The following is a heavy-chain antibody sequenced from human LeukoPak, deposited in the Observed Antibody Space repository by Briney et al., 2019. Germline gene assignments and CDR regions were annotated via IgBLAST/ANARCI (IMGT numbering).Heavy chain of an antibody. Sequence: PSETLSLTCTVSGGSISSSSYYWGWIRQPPGKGLEWIGEINRSGSTNYNPSLKSRVTISVDTSKNQFSLKLSSVTAADTAVYYCARETSKYYYGSGSYYNRYYYYMDVWGKGTTVTISS. CDR2: INRSGST. D-gene: IGHD3-10*01. V-gene: IGHV4-39*07. CDR3: ARETSKYYYGSGSYYNRYYYYMDV. CDR1: GGSISSSSYY. J-gene: IGHJ6*03.